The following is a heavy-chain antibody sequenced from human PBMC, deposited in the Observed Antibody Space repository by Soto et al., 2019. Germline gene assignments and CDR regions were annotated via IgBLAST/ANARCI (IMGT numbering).Heavy chain of an antibody. V-gene: IGHV1-69*08. CDR2: IIPILGIA. D-gene: IGHD3-10*01. CDR3: ARDQAGGSGIIDY. J-gene: IGHJ4*02. Sequence: QVQLVQSGAEVKKPGSSVKVSCKASGGTFSSYTISWVRQAPGQGLEWMGRIIPILGIANYAQKFQGRVTITADKSTRTAYMELSSLRSEDTAVYYCARDQAGGSGIIDYWGQGTLVTVSS. CDR1: GGTFSSYT.